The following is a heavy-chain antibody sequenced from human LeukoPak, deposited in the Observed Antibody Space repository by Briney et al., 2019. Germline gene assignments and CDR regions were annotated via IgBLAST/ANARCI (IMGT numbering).Heavy chain of an antibody. D-gene: IGHD3-10*01. Sequence: TGGSLRLSCEASGFTFSSNAMSWVRQAPGKGLEWVSAISGSGGSTYYADSVKGRFTISRDNSKNTLYLQMNSLRAEDTAVYYCAGFSVLLWFGELGEAFDIWGQGTMVTVSS. V-gene: IGHV3-23*01. J-gene: IGHJ3*02. CDR2: ISGSGGST. CDR1: GFTFSSNA. CDR3: AGFSVLLWFGELGEAFDI.